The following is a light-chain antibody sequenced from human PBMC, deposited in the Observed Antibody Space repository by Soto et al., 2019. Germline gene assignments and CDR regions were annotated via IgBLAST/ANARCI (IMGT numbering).Light chain of an antibody. CDR3: QQYDSAPLT. CDR2: GVS. V-gene: IGKV3-20*01. CDR1: QSVSRSY. J-gene: IGKJ4*01. Sequence: EVVLTQSPGTLSLSPGEGATLSCRASQSVSRSYLAWYRQKAGQAPRLLIFGVSTRASGIPDRFSGSGSGTDFTLTISRLEPEDFAMYYCQQYDSAPLTFGGGTKVEI.